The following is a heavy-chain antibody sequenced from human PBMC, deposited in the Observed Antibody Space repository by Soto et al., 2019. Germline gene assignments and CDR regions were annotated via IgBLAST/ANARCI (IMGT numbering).Heavy chain of an antibody. J-gene: IGHJ6*02. CDR3: ARNSLRQYYYGMDV. CDR2: IYPGDSDT. D-gene: IGHD3-10*01. Sequence: GESLKISCHGSGYSFANYWIAWVRQMPGKGLEWVGVIYPGDSDTRYSPSFRGQVTISADKSISHVYLQWSSLKASDTAMYYCARNSLRQYYYGMDVWGQGTKVTVYS. CDR1: GYSFANYW. V-gene: IGHV5-51*01.